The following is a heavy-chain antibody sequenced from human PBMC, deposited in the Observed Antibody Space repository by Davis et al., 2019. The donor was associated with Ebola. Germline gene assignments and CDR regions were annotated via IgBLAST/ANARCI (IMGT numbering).Heavy chain of an antibody. D-gene: IGHD1-26*01. J-gene: IGHJ4*02. V-gene: IGHV4-59*08. CDR3: ARHLVGTTTLYY. CDR2: IYYNGST. Sequence: MPSETLSLTCTVSGGSISSYYWSWIRQPPGKGLEWIGYIYYNGSTNYNPSLRSRVTISVDTSKNQFSLRLSSLTAADTAVYYCARHLVGTTTLYYWGQGTLVTVSS. CDR1: GGSISSYY.